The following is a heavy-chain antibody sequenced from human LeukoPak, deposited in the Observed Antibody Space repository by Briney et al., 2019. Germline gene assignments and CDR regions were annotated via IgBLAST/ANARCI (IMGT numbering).Heavy chain of an antibody. Sequence: ASVKVSCKASGYTFTSYDIHWVRQATGQGLEWMGWMNPNSGNTGYAQKFQGRVTMTRNTSISTAYMELSSLRSEDTAVYYCARASSGYYYFDYWGQGTLVTVSS. CDR1: GYTFTSYD. V-gene: IGHV1-8*01. D-gene: IGHD3-22*01. CDR3: ARASSGYYYFDY. J-gene: IGHJ4*02. CDR2: MNPNSGNT.